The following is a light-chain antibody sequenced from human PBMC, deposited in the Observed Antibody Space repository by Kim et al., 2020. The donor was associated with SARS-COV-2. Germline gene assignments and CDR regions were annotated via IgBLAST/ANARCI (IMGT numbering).Light chain of an antibody. J-gene: IGLJ3*02. V-gene: IGLV1-40*01. CDR3: QYYDSSLSGWV. Sequence: QSVLTQPPSVSGAPGQRVTISCTGSSSNIGAGYDVHWYQQLPGTAPKLLIYGNSNRPSGVPDRFSGSKSGTSASLAITWLQAEDEADYYCQYYDSSLSGWVFGGGTKLTVL. CDR1: SSNIGAGYD. CDR2: GNS.